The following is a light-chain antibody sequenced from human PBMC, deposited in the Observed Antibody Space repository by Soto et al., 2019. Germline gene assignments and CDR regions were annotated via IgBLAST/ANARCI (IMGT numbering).Light chain of an antibody. CDR1: QSISNY. CDR3: QQRSNWPT. J-gene: IGKJ5*01. CDR2: AAS. Sequence: EIVLTQSPATLSLSPGERATLSCRASQSISNYLAWYQQKPGQAPRLLIYAASIRATGIPARFSGSGSGTDFTLTISSLEPEDFAVFFCQQRSNWPTFGQGTRLEIK. V-gene: IGKV3-11*01.